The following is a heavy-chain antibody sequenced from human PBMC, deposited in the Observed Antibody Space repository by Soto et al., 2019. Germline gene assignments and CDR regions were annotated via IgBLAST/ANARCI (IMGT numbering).Heavy chain of an antibody. CDR3: ARDRKQRLYYFDY. V-gene: IGHV3-74*01. CDR1: GFTFSSYW. Sequence: EVQLVESGGGLVQPGGSLRLSCAASGFTFSSYWMHWVRQAPGKGLVWVSRINSDGSSTSYADSVKGRFTISRDNAKNTLSLPMNSLRAADTAVYYCARDRKQRLYYFDYWGQGPLVTVSS. CDR2: INSDGSST. D-gene: IGHD6-25*01. J-gene: IGHJ4*02.